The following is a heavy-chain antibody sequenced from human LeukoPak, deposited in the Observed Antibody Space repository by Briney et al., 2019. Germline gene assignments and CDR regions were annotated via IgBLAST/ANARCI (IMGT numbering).Heavy chain of an antibody. J-gene: IGHJ6*02. Sequence: ASVKVSCRASGYTFTSYDINWVRQATGQGLEWMGWMNPNSGNTGYAQKFQGRVTMTRNTSISTAYMELSSLRSEDTAVYYCARGTPYYYDSSGYYYYYGMDVWGQGTTVTVSS. CDR2: MNPNSGNT. CDR3: ARGTPYYYDSSGYYYYYGMDV. D-gene: IGHD3-22*01. V-gene: IGHV1-8*01. CDR1: GYTFTSYD.